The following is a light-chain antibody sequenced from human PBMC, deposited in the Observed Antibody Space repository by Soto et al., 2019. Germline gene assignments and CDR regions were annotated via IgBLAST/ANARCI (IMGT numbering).Light chain of an antibody. CDR1: QSVSSN. Sequence: EIVMTQSPDTLSVSPGERATLSCRASQSVSSNLAWYQQKPGQAPRLLIYDASTRVTGIPARFSGSGSGTEFTPTISSLQSEDFAVYYCQQYNNWPPYTFGRGTKLEIK. J-gene: IGKJ2*01. V-gene: IGKV3-15*01. CDR2: DAS. CDR3: QQYNNWPPYT.